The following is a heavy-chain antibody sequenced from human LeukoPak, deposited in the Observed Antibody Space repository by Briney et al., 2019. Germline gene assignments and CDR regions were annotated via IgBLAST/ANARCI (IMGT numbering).Heavy chain of an antibody. CDR1: GGSISSSSYY. J-gene: IGHJ4*02. D-gene: IGHD3-22*01. CDR2: IYYSGST. Sequence: SETLSLTCTVSGGSISSSSYYWGWIRQPPGKGLEWIGSIYYSGSTYYNPSLKSRVTISVDTSKNQFSLKLSSVTAADTAVYYCARALFDSSGYYFDYWGQGTLVTVSS. CDR3: ARALFDSSGYYFDY. V-gene: IGHV4-39*07.